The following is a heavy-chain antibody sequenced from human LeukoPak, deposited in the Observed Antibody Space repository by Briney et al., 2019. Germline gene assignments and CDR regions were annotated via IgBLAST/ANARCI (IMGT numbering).Heavy chain of an antibody. CDR3: AKDYSWGWDY. CDR2: ISGSGGST. CDR1: GFTFSSYA. J-gene: IGHJ4*02. V-gene: IGHV3-23*01. Sequence: GGSLRLSCAASGFTFSSYAMSWVRQAPGKGLEWVSAISGSGGSTYYADSVKGRFTISRDNSKNMMYLQMDSLRAEDTAIYYCAKDYSWGWDYWGQGTLVTVSS. D-gene: IGHD5-18*01.